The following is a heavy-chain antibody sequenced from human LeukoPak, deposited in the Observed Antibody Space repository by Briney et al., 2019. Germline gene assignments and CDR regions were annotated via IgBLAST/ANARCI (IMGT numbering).Heavy chain of an antibody. CDR1: GGSISSGDYY. CDR2: IYYSGST. J-gene: IGHJ3*02. V-gene: IGHV4-30-4*01. CDR3: ARPYGDFIYDAFDI. D-gene: IGHD4-17*01. Sequence: SETLSLTCTVSGGSISSGDYYWSWIRQPPGKGLEWIGYIYYSGSTYYNPSLKSRVTISVDTSKNQFSLKLSSVTAADTAVYYCARPYGDFIYDAFDIRGQGTMVTVSS.